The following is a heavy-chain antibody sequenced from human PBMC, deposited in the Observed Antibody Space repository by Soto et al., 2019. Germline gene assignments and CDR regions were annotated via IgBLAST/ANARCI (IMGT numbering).Heavy chain of an antibody. D-gene: IGHD3-3*01. Sequence: GGSLRLSXAASGFTFSSYAMHWVRQAPGKGLEWVAVISYDGSNKYYADSVKGRFTISRDNSKNTLYLQMNSLRAEDTAVYYCAREIFDFWSGYYTLYYYYGMDVWGQGTTVTVSS. CDR3: AREIFDFWSGYYTLYYYYGMDV. CDR1: GFTFSSYA. V-gene: IGHV3-30-3*01. J-gene: IGHJ6*02. CDR2: ISYDGSNK.